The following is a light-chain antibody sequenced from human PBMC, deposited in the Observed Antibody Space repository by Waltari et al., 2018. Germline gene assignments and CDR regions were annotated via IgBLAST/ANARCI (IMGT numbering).Light chain of an antibody. J-gene: IGKJ1*01. CDR1: QSITNW. CDR2: RAS. Sequence: DIQMTQSPSTLSDSVGDRVTITCRASQSITNWLAWYQQKPGKAPKLLIYRASNLESGVPSRFSGSGSGTEFTLTISSLQPDDFATYYCQQYDNYWTFGQGTKVEIK. CDR3: QQYDNYWT. V-gene: IGKV1-5*03.